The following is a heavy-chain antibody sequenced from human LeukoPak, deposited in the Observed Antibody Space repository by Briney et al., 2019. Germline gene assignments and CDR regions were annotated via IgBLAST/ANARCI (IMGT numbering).Heavy chain of an antibody. D-gene: IGHD3-9*01. CDR2: VNSDGSST. Sequence: GSLRLSCAASGFTFSTYWMHWVRQAPGKGLVLVSRVNSDGSSTTHADSVKGRFTISRDNAKNTLYLQMNSLRAEDTAVYYCAREGVPDILTGYQPNYFDYWGRGTLVTVSS. V-gene: IGHV3-74*01. J-gene: IGHJ4*02. CDR1: GFTFSTYW. CDR3: AREGVPDILTGYQPNYFDY.